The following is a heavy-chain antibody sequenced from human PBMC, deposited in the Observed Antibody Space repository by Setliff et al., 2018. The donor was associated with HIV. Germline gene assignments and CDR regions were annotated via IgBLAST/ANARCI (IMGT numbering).Heavy chain of an antibody. D-gene: IGHD5-18*01. CDR3: ARTRGYSYGTLAGFDY. J-gene: IGHJ4*01. CDR1: GASIRSQY. Sequence: SETLSLTCTVSGASIRSQYWSWIRKPPGKGLERIGYISYSGSTNYNPSLESRVAMSVDTSKQQFSLEVSSVTAVDTAVYYCARTRGYSYGTLAGFDYWGRGSLVTVSS. V-gene: IGHV4-59*11. CDR2: ISYSGST.